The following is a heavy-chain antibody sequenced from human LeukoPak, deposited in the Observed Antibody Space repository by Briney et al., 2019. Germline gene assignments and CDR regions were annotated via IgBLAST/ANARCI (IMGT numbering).Heavy chain of an antibody. CDR1: GFTFSSYW. J-gene: IGHJ4*02. Sequence: GGSLRLSCAASGFTFSSYWMSWVRQAPGKGLEWVANIKQDGSEKYYVDSVKGRFTISRDNAKNSLYLQMNSLRAEDTAMYYCARARARIDFDYWGQGTLVTVSS. V-gene: IGHV3-7*01. CDR3: ARARARIDFDY. CDR2: IKQDGSEK. D-gene: IGHD1-26*01.